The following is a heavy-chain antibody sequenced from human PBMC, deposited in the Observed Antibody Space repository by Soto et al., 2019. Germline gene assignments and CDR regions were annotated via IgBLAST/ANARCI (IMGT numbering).Heavy chain of an antibody. D-gene: IGHD6-13*01. J-gene: IGHJ4*02. Sequence: SETLSLTCTVSGGSINSSSYFWGWTRQPPGKGLEWIGSMSNSGNTYYNPSLKSRVTISVDTAENQFSLRLISVTAADTAVYYCARHASSTAYSYFKHWGQGTLVTVSS. CDR2: MSNSGNT. CDR1: GGSINSSSYF. CDR3: ARHASSTAYSYFKH. V-gene: IGHV4-39*01.